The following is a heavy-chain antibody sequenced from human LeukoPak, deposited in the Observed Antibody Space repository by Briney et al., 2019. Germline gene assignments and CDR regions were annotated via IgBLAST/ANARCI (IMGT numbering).Heavy chain of an antibody. Sequence: GESLKISCKGSGYSFTSYWIGWVRPMPGKGLEWMGIIYPGDSDTRYSPSFQGQVTISADKSITSAYLQWSSLKASDSAMYYCAREGPGFFDFWGQGTMVSVSS. CDR2: IYPGDSDT. CDR1: GYSFTSYW. V-gene: IGHV5-51*01. CDR3: AREGPGFFDF. J-gene: IGHJ3*01.